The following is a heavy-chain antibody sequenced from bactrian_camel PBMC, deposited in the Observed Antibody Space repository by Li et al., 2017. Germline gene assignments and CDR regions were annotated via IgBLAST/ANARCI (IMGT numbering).Heavy chain of an antibody. CDR1: GFTFSSNY. Sequence: VQLVESGGGSVLAGGSLRLSCAASGFTFSSNYMRWVRQAPGKGLEWVSSIRPDGSYTYYIDSVKGRFTISRDNAKNTVYLQMNSLKPEDTAVYYCVSVLSAYSGYAAFGYWGAGTQVTVS. J-gene: IGHJ6*01. CDR2: IRPDGSYT. CDR3: VSVLSAYSGYAAFGY. D-gene: IGHD4*01. V-gene: IGHV3-2*01.